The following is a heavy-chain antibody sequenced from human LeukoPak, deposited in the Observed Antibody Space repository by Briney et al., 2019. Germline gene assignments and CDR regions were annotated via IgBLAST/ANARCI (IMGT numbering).Heavy chain of an antibody. CDR3: ARDSGAAGTDY. J-gene: IGHJ4*02. D-gene: IGHD6-13*01. CDR2: IHYSGST. Sequence: SETLSLTCTVSGGSISSYYWSWIRQPPGKGLEWIGYIHYSGSTNYNPSLKSRVTISVDTSKNQFSLKLSSVTAADTAVYYCARDSGAAGTDYWGQGTLVTVSS. V-gene: IGHV4-59*01. CDR1: GGSISSYY.